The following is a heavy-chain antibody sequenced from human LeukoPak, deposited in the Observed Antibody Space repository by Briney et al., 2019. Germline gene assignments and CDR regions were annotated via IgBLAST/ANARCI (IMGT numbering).Heavy chain of an antibody. J-gene: IGHJ4*02. V-gene: IGHV4-30-4*01. CDR2: IYYSGST. Sequence: PSETLSLTCTVSGGSISSGDYYWSWIRQPPGKGLEWIGYIYYSGSTYYNPSLKSRVTISVDTSKNQFSLKLSSVTAADTAVYYCARGCGYGNDKSFDYWGQGTLVTVSS. CDR3: ARGCGYGNDKSFDY. CDR1: GGSISSGDYY. D-gene: IGHD4-11*01.